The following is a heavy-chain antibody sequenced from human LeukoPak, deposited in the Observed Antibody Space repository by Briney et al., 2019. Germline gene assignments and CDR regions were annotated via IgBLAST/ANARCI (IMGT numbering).Heavy chain of an antibody. CDR3: ARAGRDGYPIDY. V-gene: IGHV3-30*14. Sequence: GGSLRLSCAASGFTFSSYVMHWVRQAPGKGLEWVAIISYDGSNEYYADSVKGRFTISRDNSKNTVYLQMNSLRAEDTAVYYCARAGRDGYPIDYWGQGTLVTVSS. J-gene: IGHJ4*02. D-gene: IGHD5-24*01. CDR1: GFTFSSYV. CDR2: ISYDGSNE.